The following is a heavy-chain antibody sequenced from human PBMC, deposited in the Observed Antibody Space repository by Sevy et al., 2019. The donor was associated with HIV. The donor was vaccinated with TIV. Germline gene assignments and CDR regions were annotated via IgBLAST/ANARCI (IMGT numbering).Heavy chain of an antibody. Sequence: GGSLRLSCAASGFTFSTYWMTWVRQAPGKGLEWVANIKQDGSEKYYADSVKGRLTVSRDKTKNTLYLQLNSLRAEDTAIYYCASAPVDSGRYFTRGIDYWGQGTLVTVSS. CDR3: ASAPVDSGRYFTRGIDY. V-gene: IGHV3-7*01. CDR2: IKQDGSEK. D-gene: IGHD3-16*01. CDR1: GFTFSTYW. J-gene: IGHJ4*02.